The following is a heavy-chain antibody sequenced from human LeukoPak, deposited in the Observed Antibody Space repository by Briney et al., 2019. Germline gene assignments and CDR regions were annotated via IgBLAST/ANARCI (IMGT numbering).Heavy chain of an antibody. Sequence: SETLPLTCTVSGGSISSYYWSWIRQPPGKGLEWIGYIYYSGSTNYNPSLKSRVTMSVDTSKNQFSLKLSSVTAADTAVYYCARFDTAMVTHWGQGTLVTVSS. D-gene: IGHD5-18*01. CDR1: GGSISSYY. CDR3: ARFDTAMVTH. CDR2: IYYSGST. J-gene: IGHJ4*02. V-gene: IGHV4-59*01.